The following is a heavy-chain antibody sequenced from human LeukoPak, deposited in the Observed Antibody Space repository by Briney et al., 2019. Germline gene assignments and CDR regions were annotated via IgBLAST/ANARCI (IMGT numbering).Heavy chain of an antibody. CDR3: ARRTRKWEVLRTAGAFDL. J-gene: IGHJ4*02. CDR1: GGSFSGYY. Sequence: SETLSLTCAVYGGSFSGYYWSWIRQPPGKGLEWIGEINHSGSTNYTPSLKSRVTISVDTSKNQFSLNLSSVTAADTAVYYCARRTRKWEVLRTAGAFDLWGQGTLVTVSS. CDR2: INHSGST. V-gene: IGHV4-34*01. D-gene: IGHD1-26*01.